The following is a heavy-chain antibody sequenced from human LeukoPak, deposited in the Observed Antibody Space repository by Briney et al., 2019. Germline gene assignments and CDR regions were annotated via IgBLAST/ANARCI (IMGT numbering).Heavy chain of an antibody. J-gene: IGHJ6*03. CDR2: INHSGST. CDR3: ARHKRPRLRVYYYYYMDV. Sequence: SETLSLTCAVYGGSFSGYYWSWIRQPPGKGLEWIGEINHSGSTNYNPSLKSRVTISVDTSKNQFSLKLSSVTAADTAVYYCARHKRPRLRVYYYYYMDVWGKGTTVTVSS. CDR1: GGSFSGYY. V-gene: IGHV4-34*01. D-gene: IGHD5-12*01.